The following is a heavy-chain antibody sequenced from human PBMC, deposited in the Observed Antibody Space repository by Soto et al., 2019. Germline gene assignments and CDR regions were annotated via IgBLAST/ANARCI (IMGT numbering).Heavy chain of an antibody. D-gene: IGHD6-19*01. CDR1: GFTFSSHW. CDR3: ARDMVAVAGLSRLGYYYYGMDV. V-gene: IGHV3-74*01. J-gene: IGHJ6*02. Sequence: LRLSCAASGFTFSSHWMHWVRQAPGKGLVWVSRINSDGSSTSYADSVKGRFTISRDNAKNTLYLQMNSLRAEDTAVYYCARDMVAVAGLSRLGYYYYGMDVWGQGTTVTVSS. CDR2: INSDGSST.